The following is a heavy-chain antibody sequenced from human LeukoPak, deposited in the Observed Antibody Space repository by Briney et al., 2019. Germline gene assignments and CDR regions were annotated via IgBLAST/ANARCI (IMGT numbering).Heavy chain of an antibody. Sequence: GGSLRLSCAASGFTFSDYEMNWVRQAPGKGLEWLSYISTGGRTIKYADSVKGRFTISRDNARSSLFLQMTNLRVEDTAVYFCARGAAVTYYFDHWGQEALVAVSS. D-gene: IGHD4-17*01. V-gene: IGHV3-48*03. CDR1: GFTFSDYE. CDR2: ISTGGRTI. J-gene: IGHJ4*02. CDR3: ARGAAVTYYFDH.